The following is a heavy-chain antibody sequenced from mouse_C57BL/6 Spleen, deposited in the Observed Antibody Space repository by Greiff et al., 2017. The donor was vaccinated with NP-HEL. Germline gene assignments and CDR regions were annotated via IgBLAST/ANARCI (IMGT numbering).Heavy chain of an antibody. Sequence: VQLQQSGAELVKPGASVKISCKASGYAFSSYWMNWVKQGPGKGLEWIGQICPGDGDTNYNGKFKGKATLTADKTSSTAYMQLSSLTSEDLSVYVCARGGTRGSFDYWGQGTTLTVSA. V-gene: IGHV1-80*01. CDR1: GYAFSSYW. CDR3: ARGGTRGSFDY. CDR2: ICPGDGDT. D-gene: IGHD4-1*01. J-gene: IGHJ2*01.